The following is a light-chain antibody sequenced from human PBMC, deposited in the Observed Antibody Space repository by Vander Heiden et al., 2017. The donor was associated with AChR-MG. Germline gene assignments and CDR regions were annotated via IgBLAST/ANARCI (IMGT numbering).Light chain of an antibody. CDR1: QSVSSN. J-gene: IGKJ1*01. CDR3: QQYNNWLWT. CDR2: GAS. Sequence: EIVMTQSPATLSVSPGERDTLSCRASQSVSSNLAWYQQKPGQAPRLLNCGASTRATGIPARFSGSGSGTEFTLTISSLQSEDFAVYYCQQYNNWLWTFGQGTKVEIK. V-gene: IGKV3-15*01.